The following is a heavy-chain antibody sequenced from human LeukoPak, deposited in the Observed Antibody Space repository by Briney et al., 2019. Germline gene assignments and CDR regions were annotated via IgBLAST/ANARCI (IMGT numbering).Heavy chain of an antibody. CDR2: INHSGST. D-gene: IGHD4-23*01. CDR1: GGSFSGYY. V-gene: IGHV4-34*01. Sequence: KPSETLSLTCAVYGGSFSGYYWSWIRQPPGKGLEWIGEINHSGSTNYNPSLKSRVTISVDTSKNQFSLKLSPVTAADTAVYYCASRCGGNSDSCWFDPWGQGTLVTVSS. J-gene: IGHJ5*02. CDR3: ASRCGGNSDSCWFDP.